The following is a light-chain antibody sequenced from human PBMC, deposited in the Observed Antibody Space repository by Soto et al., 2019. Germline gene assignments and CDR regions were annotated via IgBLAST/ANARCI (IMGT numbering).Light chain of an antibody. J-gene: IGKJ3*01. CDR2: AAS. V-gene: IGKV1-39*01. CDR3: LQSSSTPPFT. Sequence: DIQMTQSPSSLYASVGDRVTMTCRASQPISIYLTWYQQKPGRAPKLLIYAASRLRSGVPSRFSADGSGTDFTLTISSLQPEDFATYYCLQSSSTPPFTFGPGTKVGL. CDR1: QPISIY.